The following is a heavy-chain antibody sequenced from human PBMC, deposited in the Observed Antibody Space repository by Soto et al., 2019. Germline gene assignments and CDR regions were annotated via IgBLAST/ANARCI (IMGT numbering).Heavy chain of an antibody. Sequence: ASVKVSCKASGYTFTSYGISWVRQAPGQGLEWMGWISAYNGNTNYAQKLQGRVTMTTDTSTSTAYMELRSLRSDDTAVYYCARPIPYYDFWSGYYTTEYNWFDPWGQGTLVTVSS. CDR2: ISAYNGNT. V-gene: IGHV1-18*04. D-gene: IGHD3-3*01. CDR1: GYTFTSYG. CDR3: ARPIPYYDFWSGYYTTEYNWFDP. J-gene: IGHJ5*02.